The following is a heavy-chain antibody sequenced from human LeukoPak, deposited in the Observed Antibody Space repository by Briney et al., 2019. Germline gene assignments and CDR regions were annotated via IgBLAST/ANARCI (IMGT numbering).Heavy chain of an antibody. CDR1: GGTFSSYT. J-gene: IGHJ4*02. D-gene: IGHD3-22*01. CDR2: IIPIFGTA. V-gene: IGHV1-69*05. Sequence: SVKVSCKGSGGTFSSYTISGVRQAPGQGVEGMGGIIPIFGTANYAQKFQGRVTITTDESTSTAYMELSSLRSEDTAVYYCAREVAYYYDSSGYYSPHFDYWGQGTLVTVSS. CDR3: AREVAYYYDSSGYYSPHFDY.